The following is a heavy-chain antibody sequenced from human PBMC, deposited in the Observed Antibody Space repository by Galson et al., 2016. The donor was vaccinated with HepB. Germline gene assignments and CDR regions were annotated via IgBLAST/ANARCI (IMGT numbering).Heavy chain of an antibody. CDR2: INQAGDEK. V-gene: IGHV3-7*03. Sequence: SLRLSCAGSGFTFSMSWMTWVRQAPGKGLEWVANINQAGDEKHYVDSLRGRFRISRDNAKNSLYLQMNSLRLEDTAVYYCATVHEMVGASFGDFNYWGQGTVVTVSS. CDR1: GFTFSMSW. J-gene: IGHJ4*02. CDR3: ATVHEMVGASFGDFNY. D-gene: IGHD1-26*01.